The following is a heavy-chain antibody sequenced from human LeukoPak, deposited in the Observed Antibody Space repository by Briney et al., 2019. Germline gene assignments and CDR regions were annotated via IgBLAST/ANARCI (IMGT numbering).Heavy chain of an antibody. CDR3: ASGDRGELVDY. CDR2: IYHSGST. J-gene: IGHJ4*02. CDR1: GGSISSSNW. Sequence: SETLSLTCAVSGGSISSSNWWSWVRQPPGKGLEWIGEIYHSGSTNYNPSLKSRVTTSVDKSKNQFSLKLSSVTAADTAVYYCASGDRGELVDYWGQGTLVTVSS. V-gene: IGHV4-4*02. D-gene: IGHD3-10*01.